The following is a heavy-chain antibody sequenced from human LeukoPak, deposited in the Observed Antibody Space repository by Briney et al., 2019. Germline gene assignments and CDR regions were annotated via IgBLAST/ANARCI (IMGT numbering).Heavy chain of an antibody. CDR1: GGSISSSTYY. V-gene: IGHV4-39*07. CDR3: AREGGPFRPLDY. D-gene: IGHD2/OR15-2a*01. J-gene: IGHJ4*02. Sequence: SETLSLTCTVSGGSISSSTYYCGWIRQPPGKGLEWIGEVNVLGNTNYNPSLESRVTISIDKSENHVSLKPTSVTAADTAVYYCAREGGPFRPLDYSGQGTLVTVSS. CDR2: VNVLGNT.